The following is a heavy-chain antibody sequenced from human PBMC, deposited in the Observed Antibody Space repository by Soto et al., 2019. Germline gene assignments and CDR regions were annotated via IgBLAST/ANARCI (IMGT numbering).Heavy chain of an antibody. V-gene: IGHV3-11*01. CDR2: ISSSGSTI. CDR3: ARDSGNHNWNYRFYGMDV. J-gene: IGHJ6*02. D-gene: IGHD1-7*01. Sequence: QVQLVESEGGLVKPGGSLRLSCAASGFTVSDYYMSWIRQAPGKGLEWVSYISSSGSTIYYADSVKGRFTISRDNAKNSLYLQMNSLRAEDTAVYYCARDSGNHNWNYRFYGMDVWGLGTTVTVSS. CDR1: GFTVSDYY.